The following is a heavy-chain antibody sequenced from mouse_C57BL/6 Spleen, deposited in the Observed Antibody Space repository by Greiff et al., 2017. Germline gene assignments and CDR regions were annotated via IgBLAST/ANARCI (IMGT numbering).Heavy chain of an antibody. Sequence: VQLQQSGAELVRPGSSVKMSCKTSGYTFTSYGINWVKQRPGQGLEWIGYIYIGNGYTEYNEKFKGKATLTSDTSSSTAYMQLSSLTSEDSAIYFCARFPYYYGSSYEYFDVWGTGTTVTVSS. D-gene: IGHD1-1*01. CDR2: IYIGNGYT. V-gene: IGHV1-58*01. J-gene: IGHJ1*03. CDR1: GYTFTSYG. CDR3: ARFPYYYGSSYEYFDV.